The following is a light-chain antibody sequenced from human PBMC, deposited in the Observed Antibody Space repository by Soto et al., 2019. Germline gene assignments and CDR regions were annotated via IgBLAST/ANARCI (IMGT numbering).Light chain of an antibody. CDR3: QSYDSSLSGWV. Sequence: QPVLTQPPSVSGAPGQRVTISCTWTSSNIGAGYDVHWYQQLPGTAPKLLIYGNSNRPSGVPDRFSGSKSGTSASLAITGLQAEDEADYYCQSYDSSLSGWVFCGGTKLTLL. CDR1: SSNIGAGYD. CDR2: GNS. V-gene: IGLV1-40*01. J-gene: IGLJ3*02.